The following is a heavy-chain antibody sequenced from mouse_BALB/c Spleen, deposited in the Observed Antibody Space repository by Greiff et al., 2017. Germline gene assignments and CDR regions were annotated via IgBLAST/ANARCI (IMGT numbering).Heavy chain of an antibody. CDR3: ARESLYYGYDAMDY. D-gene: IGHD1-2*01. CDR2: IDPANGNT. J-gene: IGHJ4*01. V-gene: IGHV14-3*02. Sequence: EVQRVESGAELVKPGASVKLSCTASGFNIKDTYMHWVKQRPEQGLEWIGRIDPANGNTKYDPKFQGKATITADTSSNTAYLQLSSLTSEDTAVYYCARESLYYGYDAMDYWGQGTSVTVSS. CDR1: GFNIKDTY.